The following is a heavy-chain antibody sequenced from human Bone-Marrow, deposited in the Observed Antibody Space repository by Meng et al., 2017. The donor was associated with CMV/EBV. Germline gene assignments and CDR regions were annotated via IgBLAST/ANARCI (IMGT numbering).Heavy chain of an antibody. CDR3: ARDEAPLDIVVVPAAIGGGGYYYGMDV. CDR2: IIPIFGTA. D-gene: IGHD2-2*02. Sequence: SVKVSCKASGYTFSSYAISWVRQAPGQGLEWMGGIIPIFGTANYAQKFQGRVTITTDESTSTAYMELSSLRSEDTAVYYCARDEAPLDIVVVPAAIGGGGYYYGMDVWGQGTTVTVSS. V-gene: IGHV1-69*05. CDR1: GYTFSSYA. J-gene: IGHJ6*02.